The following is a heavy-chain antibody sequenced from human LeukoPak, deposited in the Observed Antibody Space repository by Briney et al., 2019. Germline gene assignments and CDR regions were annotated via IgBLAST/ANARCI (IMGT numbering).Heavy chain of an antibody. CDR1: GFTFSSSS. CDR3: ARLEEDYDILTGYYPRPDYGMDV. Sequence: PGGSLRLSCAASGFTFSSSSMNWVRQAPGKGLEWVSYISSTSTTLYYADSVRGRFTISRDSAKNSLYLQMNSLRAEDTAVYYCARLEEDYDILTGYYPRPDYGMDVWGQGTTVTVSS. D-gene: IGHD3-9*01. J-gene: IGHJ6*02. V-gene: IGHV3-48*01. CDR2: ISSTSTTL.